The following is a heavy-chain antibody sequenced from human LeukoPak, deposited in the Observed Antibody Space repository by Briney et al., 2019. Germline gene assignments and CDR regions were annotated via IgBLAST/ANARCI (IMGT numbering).Heavy chain of an antibody. CDR3: ARGGATTFGLWGNAFDI. CDR1: AFTFNDYW. J-gene: IGHJ3*02. D-gene: IGHD3-3*01. Sequence: PGGSLRLSCAASAFTFNDYWMTWVRQAPGKGLEWVANIKQDGGGKYYVDSVKGRFTISRDNAKNSLYLQMNSLRAEDTAVYYCARGGATTFGLWGNAFDIWGQGTMVTVSS. CDR2: IKQDGGGK. V-gene: IGHV3-7*01.